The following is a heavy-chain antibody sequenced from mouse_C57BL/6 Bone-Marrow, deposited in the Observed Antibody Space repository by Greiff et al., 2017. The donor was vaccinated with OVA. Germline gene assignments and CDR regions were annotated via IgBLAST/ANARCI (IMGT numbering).Heavy chain of an antibody. Sequence: VQLQQPGTELVKPGASVKLSCKASGYTFTSYWMHWVKQRPGQGLEWIGNINPCNGGTNYNEKFKGKATLTVDKSSSTAYMQLSSLTSEDSAVYYCARGYYDYDANYLDDWGVGTTLTASS. J-gene: IGHJ2*01. D-gene: IGHD2-4*01. CDR1: GYTFTSYW. CDR2: INPCNGGT. V-gene: IGHV1-53*01. CDR3: ARGYYDYDANYLDD.